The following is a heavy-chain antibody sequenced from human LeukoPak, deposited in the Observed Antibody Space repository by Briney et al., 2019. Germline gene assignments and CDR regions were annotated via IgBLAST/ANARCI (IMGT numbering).Heavy chain of an antibody. Sequence: GRSLRLSCAASGFTFSSSAIHWVRQAPGKGLEWVAVISCDGNNKYYADSVKGRFTISRDNSKNTLYLQMNSLRPEDTAVYYCARDTGCFDYWGQGTLVTVSS. D-gene: IGHD1-14*01. CDR3: ARDTGCFDY. CDR1: GFTFSSSA. J-gene: IGHJ4*02. CDR2: ISCDGNNK. V-gene: IGHV3-30-3*01.